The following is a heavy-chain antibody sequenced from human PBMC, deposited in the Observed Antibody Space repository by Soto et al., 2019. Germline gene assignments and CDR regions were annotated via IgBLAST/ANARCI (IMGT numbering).Heavy chain of an antibody. J-gene: IGHJ4*02. CDR1: GYTFTSYG. D-gene: IGHD3-22*01. CDR3: ARDPDSSGYYTALDYFDY. CDR2: ISAYNGNT. V-gene: IGHV1-18*01. Sequence: GASVKVSCKASGYTFTSYGISWVRQAPGQGLEWMGWISAYNGNTNYAQKLQRRVTMTTDTSTSTAYMELRSLRSDDTAVYYCARDPDSSGYYTALDYFDYWGQGTLVTVSS.